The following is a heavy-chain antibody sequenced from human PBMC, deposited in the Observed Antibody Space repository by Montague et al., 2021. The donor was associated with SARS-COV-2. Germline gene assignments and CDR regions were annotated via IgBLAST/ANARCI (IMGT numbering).Heavy chain of an antibody. CDR1: GFTFSTYW. Sequence: SLRLSCAAPGFTFSTYWMHWVRQAPGKGLVWVSRIDSDGTTTNXXXSXKGRLTISRDNAKNTLYLQMNSLRAEDTAVYYCAREYSSSWLIDYWGQGTLVTVSS. D-gene: IGHD6-13*01. CDR3: AREYSSSWLIDY. CDR2: IDSDGTTT. V-gene: IGHV3-74*01. J-gene: IGHJ4*02.